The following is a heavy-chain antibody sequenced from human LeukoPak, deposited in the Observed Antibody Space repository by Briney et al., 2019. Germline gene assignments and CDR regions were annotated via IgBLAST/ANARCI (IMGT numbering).Heavy chain of an antibody. CDR3: ARDPLGFGELFYYFDY. CDR2: ISAYNGNT. J-gene: IGHJ4*02. Sequence: ASVKVSCKASGYTFTSYGISWVRQAPGQGLEWMGWISAYNGNTNYAQKLQGRVTMTTDTSTSTAYMALRSLRSDDTAVYYCARDPLGFGELFYYFDYWGQGTLVTVSS. V-gene: IGHV1-18*01. D-gene: IGHD3-10*01. CDR1: GYTFTSYG.